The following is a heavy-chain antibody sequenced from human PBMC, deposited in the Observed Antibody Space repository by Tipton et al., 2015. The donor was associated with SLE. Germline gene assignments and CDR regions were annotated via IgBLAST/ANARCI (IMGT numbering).Heavy chain of an antibody. CDR3: ARYSSSWVDY. Sequence: TLSLTCTASGGSISSGSYYWSWIRQPAGKGLEWIGRIYTSGSTNYNPSLKSRVTISVDTSKNQFSLKLSSVTAADTAVYYCARYSSSWVDYWGQGTLVTVSS. V-gene: IGHV4-61*02. CDR2: IYTSGST. CDR1: GGSISSGSYY. D-gene: IGHD6-13*01. J-gene: IGHJ4*02.